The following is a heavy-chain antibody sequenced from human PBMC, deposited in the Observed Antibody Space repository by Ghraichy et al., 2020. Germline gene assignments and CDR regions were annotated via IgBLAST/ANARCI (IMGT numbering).Heavy chain of an antibody. CDR3: AKSPQLSGGSSHFDY. Sequence: GETLNISCAASGFTFSSYAMSWVRQAPGKGLEWVSAISGSGGSTYYADSVKGRFTISRDNSKNTLYLQMNSLRAEDTAVYYCAKSPQLSGGSSHFDYWGQGTLVTVSS. J-gene: IGHJ4*02. CDR2: ISGSGGST. V-gene: IGHV3-23*01. CDR1: GFTFSSYA. D-gene: IGHD2-15*01.